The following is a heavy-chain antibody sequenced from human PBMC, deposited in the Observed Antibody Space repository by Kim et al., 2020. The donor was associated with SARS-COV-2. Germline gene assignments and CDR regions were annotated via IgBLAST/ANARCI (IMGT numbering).Heavy chain of an antibody. CDR3: AKHYGDYEGHFDY. Sequence: SETLSLTCTVSGYSISSHYYWGWIRQPPGKGLEWIGTIYHRGNTYYNPSLKSRITMSVDTSKNQFSLKVTSVTAADTAVYFCAKHYGDYEGHFDYWGKGSLVTVSS. D-gene: IGHD4-17*01. CDR2: IYHRGNT. CDR1: GYSISSHYY. J-gene: IGHJ4*02. V-gene: IGHV4-38-2*02.